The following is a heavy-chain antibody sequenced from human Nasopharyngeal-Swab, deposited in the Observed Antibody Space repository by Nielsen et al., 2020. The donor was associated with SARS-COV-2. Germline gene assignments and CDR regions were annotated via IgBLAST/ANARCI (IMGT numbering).Heavy chain of an antibody. D-gene: IGHD6-6*01. Sequence: GESLKISCAASGFTVSSNYMSWVRQAPGKGLEWVSYISGSGSTIYYADSVKGRFTISRDNAKNSLYLQMNSLRAEDTAVYYCARDTIEYSSSSSNYYYYYGMDVWGQGTTVTVSS. V-gene: IGHV3-11*04. CDR2: ISGSGSTI. CDR1: GFTVSSNY. CDR3: ARDTIEYSSSSSNYYYYYGMDV. J-gene: IGHJ6*02.